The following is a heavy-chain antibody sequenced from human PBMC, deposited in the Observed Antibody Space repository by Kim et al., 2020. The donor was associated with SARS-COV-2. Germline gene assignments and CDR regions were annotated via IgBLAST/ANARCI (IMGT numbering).Heavy chain of an antibody. J-gene: IGHJ6*02. Sequence: SETLSLTCTVSGGSISSGGYYWSWIRQHPGKGLEWIGYIYYSGSTYYNPSLKSRVTISVDTSKNQFSLKLSSVTAADTAVYYCARGNGDDDFYYYGMDVWGQGTTVTVSS. CDR2: IYYSGST. CDR3: ARGNGDDDFYYYGMDV. CDR1: GGSISSGGYY. V-gene: IGHV4-31*03. D-gene: IGHD4-17*01.